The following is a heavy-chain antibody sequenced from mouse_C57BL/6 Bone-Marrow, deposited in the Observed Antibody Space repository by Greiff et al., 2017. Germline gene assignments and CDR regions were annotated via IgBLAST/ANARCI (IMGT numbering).Heavy chain of an antibody. Sequence: VQLKQSGAELVRPGASVTLSCTASGFNIKDDYMHWVKQRPEQGLEWIGWIDPENGDTEYASKFQGKATITADTSSNTAYLQLSSLTSEDTAVYYCIDYDGYYAMDYWGQGTSVTVSS. V-gene: IGHV14-4*01. D-gene: IGHD2-4*01. CDR1: GFNIKDDY. CDR2: IDPENGDT. CDR3: IDYDGYYAMDY. J-gene: IGHJ4*01.